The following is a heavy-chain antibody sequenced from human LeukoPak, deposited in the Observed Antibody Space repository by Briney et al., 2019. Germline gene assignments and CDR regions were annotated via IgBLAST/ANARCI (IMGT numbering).Heavy chain of an antibody. D-gene: IGHD2-15*01. J-gene: IGHJ4*02. CDR3: AKLHCSGVSCYGYYDY. CDR2: VNQDGSGK. Sequence: GGSLRLSCAASGYTFSGYWMTWVRQAPGKGLEWVASVNQDGSGKYHVDSVEGRFTISRGNAKNSLYLEMSSLRTEDTAIYYCAKLHCSGVSCYGYYDYWGQGTLVTVSS. CDR1: GYTFSGYW. V-gene: IGHV3-7*02.